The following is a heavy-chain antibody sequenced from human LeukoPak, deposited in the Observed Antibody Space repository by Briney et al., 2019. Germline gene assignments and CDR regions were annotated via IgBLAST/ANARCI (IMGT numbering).Heavy chain of an antibody. CDR3: AKNRWAARIIIDAFDI. CDR1: GFTFSSYA. CDR2: ISGNGGST. Sequence: GGSLRLSCAASGFTFSSYAMSWVRQAPGKGLEWVSSISGNGGSTYYAVSVQGRFIISRDNSKNTLYLQMNSLKVEDTAVYYCAKNRWAARIIIDAFDIWGQGTMVTVSS. D-gene: IGHD6-6*01. V-gene: IGHV3-23*01. J-gene: IGHJ3*02.